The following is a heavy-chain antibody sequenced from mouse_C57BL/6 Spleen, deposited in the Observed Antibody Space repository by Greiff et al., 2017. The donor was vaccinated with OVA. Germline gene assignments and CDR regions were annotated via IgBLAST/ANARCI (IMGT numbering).Heavy chain of an antibody. CDR1: GFTFSDYG. Sequence: EVNLVESGGGLVKPGGSLKLSCAASGFTFSDYGMHWVRQAPEKGLEWVAYISSGSSTIYYADTVKGRFTISRDNAKNTLFLQMTSLRSEDTAMYYCARGGSNYDWYFDVWGTGTTVTVSS. CDR2: ISSGSSTI. CDR3: ARGGSNYDWYFDV. V-gene: IGHV5-17*01. J-gene: IGHJ1*03. D-gene: IGHD2-5*01.